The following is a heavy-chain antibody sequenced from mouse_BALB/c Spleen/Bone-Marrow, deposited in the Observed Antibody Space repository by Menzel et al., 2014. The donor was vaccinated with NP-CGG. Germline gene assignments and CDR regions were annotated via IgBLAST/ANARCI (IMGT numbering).Heavy chain of an antibody. V-gene: IGHV14-3*02. CDR2: IDPANGNT. CDR1: GFNTKDTY. CDR3: TTYYGSRFTY. Sequence: EVQLQQSGAELVKPGASVKLSCTASGFNTKDTYMHWVKQRPEQGLEWIGRIDPANGNTKYDPKFQGKATITADTSSNTAYLQLSSLPSEDTAVYYCTTYYGSRFTYWGQGTLVTVSA. D-gene: IGHD2-9*01. J-gene: IGHJ3*01.